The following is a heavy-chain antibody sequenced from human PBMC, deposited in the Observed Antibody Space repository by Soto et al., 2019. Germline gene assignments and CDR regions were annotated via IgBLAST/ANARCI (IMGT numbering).Heavy chain of an antibody. Sequence: SQTLSLTCAISGDSVSSNTAAWNWIRSSPSRGLEGLGRTYYRSNWRHDYAVSVKSRITVNPDTSKNHFSLQLNSVTPDDTAVYSCARGVAGSGFDLGGQGTLVTV. CDR2: TYYRSNWRH. CDR1: GDSVSSNTAA. D-gene: IGHD6-19*01. J-gene: IGHJ4*02. V-gene: IGHV6-1*01. CDR3: ARGVAGSGFDL.